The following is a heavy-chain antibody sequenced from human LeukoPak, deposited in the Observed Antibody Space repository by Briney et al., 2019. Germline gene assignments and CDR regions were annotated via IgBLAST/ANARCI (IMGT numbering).Heavy chain of an antibody. CDR1: GFTFSIYA. V-gene: IGHV3-21*01. J-gene: IGHJ4*02. CDR2: ISSSSSYI. CDR3: ARVGYGLFFDY. Sequence: PGGSLRLSCAASGFTFSIYAMAWVRQAPGRGLEWVSSISSSSSYIYYADSVKGRFTISRDNTRNSLYLQMNSLRAEDTAVYYCARVGYGLFFDYWGQGTLVTVSS. D-gene: IGHD5-18*01.